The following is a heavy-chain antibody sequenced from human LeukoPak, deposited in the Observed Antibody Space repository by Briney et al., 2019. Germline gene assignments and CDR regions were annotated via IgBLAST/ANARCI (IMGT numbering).Heavy chain of an antibody. CDR2: ISGSGGST. CDR3: ATKYYDSSGYYPDIDY. CDR1: GFTFSSYA. Sequence: PGGSLRLSCAASGFTFSSYAMSWVRQAPGKGLEWVSAISGSGGSTYYADSVKGRFTISRDNSKNTLYLQMNSLRAEDTAVYYCATKYYDSSGYYPDIDYWGQGTLVTASS. V-gene: IGHV3-23*01. J-gene: IGHJ4*02. D-gene: IGHD3-22*01.